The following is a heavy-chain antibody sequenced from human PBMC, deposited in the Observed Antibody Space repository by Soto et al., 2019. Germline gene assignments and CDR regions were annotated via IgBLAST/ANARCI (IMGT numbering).Heavy chain of an antibody. Sequence: ASVKVSCKASGYTFTSYGISWVRQAPGQGLEWMGWISAYNGNTNYAQKLQGRVTMTTDTSTSTAYMELRSLRSDDTAVYYCAWVTGELPLYDAFDIWGQGTMVTVSS. CDR1: GYTFTSYG. CDR2: ISAYNGNT. J-gene: IGHJ3*02. CDR3: AWVTGELPLYDAFDI. D-gene: IGHD1-26*01. V-gene: IGHV1-18*01.